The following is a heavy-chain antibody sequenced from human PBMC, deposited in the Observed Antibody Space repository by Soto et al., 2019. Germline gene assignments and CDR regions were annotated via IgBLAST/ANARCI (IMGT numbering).Heavy chain of an antibody. D-gene: IGHD3-22*01. J-gene: IGHJ4*02. Sequence: PGGSLRLSCAASGFTFSNYAMSWVRQAPGKGLEWVSAISGSGDSTFCADSVKGRFTISRSNSKNTLYLQMNSLRVEDTAVYFCAKDLYDSSGYLDHWGQGTLVTVSS. CDR3: AKDLYDSSGYLDH. V-gene: IGHV3-23*01. CDR2: ISGSGDST. CDR1: GFTFSNYA.